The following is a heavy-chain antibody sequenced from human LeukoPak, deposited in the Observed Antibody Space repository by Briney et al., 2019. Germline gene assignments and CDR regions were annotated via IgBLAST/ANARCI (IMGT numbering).Heavy chain of an antibody. Sequence: ASVKVSCKASGYTFTGYYMHWARQAPGQGLEWMGWINPNTGGTNYAQKFQGGVTMTRDTSISTVYMELSTLRSDDTAVYYCARDLVFGFGGYNLIFWGQGTLVTVSS. J-gene: IGHJ4*02. CDR1: GYTFTGYY. V-gene: IGHV1-2*02. CDR2: INPNTGGT. D-gene: IGHD5-24*01. CDR3: ARDLVFGFGGYNLIF.